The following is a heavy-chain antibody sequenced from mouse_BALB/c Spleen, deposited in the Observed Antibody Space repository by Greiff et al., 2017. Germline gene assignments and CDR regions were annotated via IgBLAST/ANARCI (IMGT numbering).Heavy chain of an antibody. CDR3: TRRFYYGSSYVYYFDY. CDR2: IYPGNSDT. V-gene: IGHV1-5*01. J-gene: IGHJ2*01. Sequence: DVQLQESGTVLARPGASVKMSCKASGYTFTSYWMHWVKQRPGQGLEWIGAIYPGNSDTSYNQKFKGKAKLTAVTSTSTAYMELSSLTNEDSAVYYCTRRFYYGSSYVYYFDYWGQGTTLTVSS. D-gene: IGHD1-1*01. CDR1: GYTFTSYW.